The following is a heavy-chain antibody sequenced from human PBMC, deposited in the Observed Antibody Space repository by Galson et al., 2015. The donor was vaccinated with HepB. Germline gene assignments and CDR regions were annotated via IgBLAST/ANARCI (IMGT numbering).Heavy chain of an antibody. CDR1: GFTFTSSA. J-gene: IGHJ2*01. D-gene: IGHD1-26*01. V-gene: IGHV1-58*01. CDR2: IVVGSGNT. CDR3: AAGGGGGWYFDL. Sequence: SVTVSCKASGFTFTSSAVQWVRQARGQRLEWIGWIVVGSGNTNYAQKFRERVTITRDMSTSTAYMELSSLRSEDTAVYYCAAGGGGGWYFDLWGRGTLVTVSS.